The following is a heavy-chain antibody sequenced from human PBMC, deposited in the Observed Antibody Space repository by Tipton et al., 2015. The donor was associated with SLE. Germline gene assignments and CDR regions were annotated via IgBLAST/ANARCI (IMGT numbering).Heavy chain of an antibody. V-gene: IGHV4-59*08. D-gene: IGHD3-22*01. CDR3: ARSPRDYYDSSGYYYGYFDY. J-gene: IGHJ4*02. CDR1: GDYMTTYF. Sequence: TLSLTCTVSGDYMTTYFWTWIRQSPGKGLEWIGNIFYTGITNYNPSLKSRVTISVDTSKNQFSLKLSSVTAADTAVYYCARSPRDYYDSSGYYYGYFDYWGQGTLVTVSS. CDR2: IFYTGIT.